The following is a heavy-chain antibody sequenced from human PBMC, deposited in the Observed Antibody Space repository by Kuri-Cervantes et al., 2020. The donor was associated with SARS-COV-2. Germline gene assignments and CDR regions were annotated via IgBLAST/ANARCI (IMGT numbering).Heavy chain of an antibody. Sequence: SVKVSCKASGGTFSSYAISWVRQAPGQGLEWMGRIIPIFGTANYAQKFQGRVTITADESTSTAYMELSSLRSEDTAVYYCARDQVSAAAGTGGSDYWGQGTLVTDSS. CDR3: ARDQVSAAAGTGGSDY. V-gene: IGHV1-69*13. J-gene: IGHJ4*02. D-gene: IGHD6-13*01. CDR2: IIPIFGTA. CDR1: GGTFSSYA.